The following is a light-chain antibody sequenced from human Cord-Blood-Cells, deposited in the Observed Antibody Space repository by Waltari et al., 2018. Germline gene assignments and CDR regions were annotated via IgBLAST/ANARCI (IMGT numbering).Light chain of an antibody. CDR1: SSDVGGCNY. V-gene: IGLV2-14*03. J-gene: IGLJ1*01. CDR2: DVS. CDR3: SSYTSSSAYV. Sequence: QSALTQPASVSGSPGQSIPISSTGTSSDVGGCNYVYGYQQHPGKAPKHMIYDVSNRPSGVSNRFSGSKSGNTASLTISGLQAEDEADYYCSSYTSSSAYVFGTGTKVTVL.